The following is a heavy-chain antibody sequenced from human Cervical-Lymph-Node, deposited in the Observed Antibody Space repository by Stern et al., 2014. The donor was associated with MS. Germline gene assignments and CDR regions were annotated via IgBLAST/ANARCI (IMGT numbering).Heavy chain of an antibody. CDR2: IVVGSGNT. V-gene: IGHV1-58*01. Sequence: QMQLVQSGPEVKKPGTSVKVSCQASGFTFTSSAVQWVRQARGQRLEWIGWIVVGSGNTNYAQKFQERVTIIRDMSTSTAYMELSSLRSEDTAVYYCAAEPMYYSDSVGAFDIWGQGTMVTVSS. D-gene: IGHD3-22*01. CDR3: AAEPMYYSDSVGAFDI. CDR1: GFTFTSSA. J-gene: IGHJ3*02.